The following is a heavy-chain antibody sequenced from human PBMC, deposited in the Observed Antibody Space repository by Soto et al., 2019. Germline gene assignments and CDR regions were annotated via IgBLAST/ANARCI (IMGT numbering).Heavy chain of an antibody. J-gene: IGHJ3*02. Sequence: QVQLVQSGAEVKKPGSSVKVSCKASGGTFSSYTISWVRQAPGQGLEWMGRIIPILGIANYAQKFQGRVTIPADKSTRTAYMELSSLRSEDTAVYYCAVLAVAAQRYAFDIWGQGTMVTVSS. CDR2: IIPILGIA. D-gene: IGHD6-19*01. V-gene: IGHV1-69*02. CDR3: AVLAVAAQRYAFDI. CDR1: GGTFSSYT.